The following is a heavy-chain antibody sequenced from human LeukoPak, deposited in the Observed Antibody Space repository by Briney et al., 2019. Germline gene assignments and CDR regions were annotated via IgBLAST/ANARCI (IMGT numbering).Heavy chain of an antibody. CDR3: ASVGDLEYFQH. CDR1: GFRFRGTT. Sequence: GGSLRLSCAASGFRFRGTTMSWVRQAPGKGLEWVSTISSSSSYIYYADSAKGRFTISRDNAKNSLFLQTSSLRAEDTAVYYCASVGDLEYFQHWGQGTLVSVSS. J-gene: IGHJ1*01. D-gene: IGHD4-17*01. V-gene: IGHV3-21*01. CDR2: ISSSSSYI.